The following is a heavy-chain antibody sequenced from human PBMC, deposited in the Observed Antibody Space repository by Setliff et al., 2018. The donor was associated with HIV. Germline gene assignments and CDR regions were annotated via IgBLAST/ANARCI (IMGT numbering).Heavy chain of an antibody. CDR3: ARLPQDVRSSIDF. V-gene: IGHV3-74*01. D-gene: IGHD6-6*01. CDR2: INVDGSSI. J-gene: IGHJ4*02. Sequence: PGGSLRLSCAASGFTFTDYWMHWVRQVPGQGLVWVSRINVDGSSISYADSAKGRFTISRDNAKNTLFLQMNSLRAEDTAVYYCARLPQDVRSSIDFWGQGTLVTVSS. CDR1: GFTFTDYW.